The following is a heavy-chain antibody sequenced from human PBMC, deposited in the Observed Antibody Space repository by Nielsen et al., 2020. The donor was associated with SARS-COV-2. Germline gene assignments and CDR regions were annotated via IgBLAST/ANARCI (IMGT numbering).Heavy chain of an antibody. D-gene: IGHD6-19*01. J-gene: IGHJ3*02. Sequence: SVKVSCKASVGTFSSYAISWVLQAPGQGLEWMGGIIPIFGTANYAQKFQGRVTITADESTSTAYMELSSLRSEDTAVYYCARGEGWLAPDAFDIWGQGTMVTVSS. CDR3: ARGEGWLAPDAFDI. CDR2: IIPIFGTA. CDR1: VGTFSSYA. V-gene: IGHV1-69*13.